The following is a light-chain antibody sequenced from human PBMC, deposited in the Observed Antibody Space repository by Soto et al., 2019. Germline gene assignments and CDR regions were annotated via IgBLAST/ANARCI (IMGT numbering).Light chain of an antibody. V-gene: IGLV2-11*01. J-gene: IGLJ2*01. CDR1: SSDVGGYNY. CDR3: PSYGGSTSVV. CDR2: DVS. Sequence: QSALTQPRSVSGSPGQSVTISCTGTSSDVGGYNYVSWYQQHPGKAPKLMIYDVSTRPSGVPDRFSGSKSGNTASLTISGLRAEEGADYYSPSYGGSTSVVFGGGTKPPVL.